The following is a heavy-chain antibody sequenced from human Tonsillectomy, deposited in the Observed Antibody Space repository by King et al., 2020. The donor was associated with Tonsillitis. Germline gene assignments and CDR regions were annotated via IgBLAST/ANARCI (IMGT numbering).Heavy chain of an antibody. Sequence: VQLVESGGGLLQPGGSLRLSCAASGLTFNSYAMSWVRQAPGQGLEWVSSISGSGGTTYYADAVKGRFTISRDNSKKTLYLQMNSLRAEDTAVYYCAKEIYGDPPSYFDYWGQGTLVTVSS. CDR2: ISGSGGTT. V-gene: IGHV3-23*04. D-gene: IGHD4-17*01. J-gene: IGHJ4*02. CDR1: GLTFNSYA. CDR3: AKEIYGDPPSYFDY.